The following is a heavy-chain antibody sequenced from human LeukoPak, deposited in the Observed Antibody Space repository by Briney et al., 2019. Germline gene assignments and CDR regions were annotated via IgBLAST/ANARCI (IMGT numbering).Heavy chain of an antibody. CDR1: GYTFTIYG. V-gene: IGHV1-18*01. J-gene: IGHJ6*02. CDR2: ISAYNGNT. Sequence: ASVKVSCRASGYTFTIYGISWVRQAPGQGREGVGWISAYNGNTNYAQKLQGRVTMTTDTSTSTAYMELRSLRSDDTAVYYCARVPLYYYYGMDVWGQGTTVTVSS. CDR3: ARVPLYYYYGMDV.